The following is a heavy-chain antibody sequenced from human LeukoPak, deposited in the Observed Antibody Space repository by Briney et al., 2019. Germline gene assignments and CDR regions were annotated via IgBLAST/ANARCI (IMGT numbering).Heavy chain of an antibody. J-gene: IGHJ4*02. CDR3: ARDLSVDGSYPYYFDY. D-gene: IGHD1-26*01. V-gene: IGHV3-48*01. CDR1: GFTFSSYT. Sequence: GGSLRLSCAASGFTFSSYTMNWVRQAPGKGLEWVSYISSSGSTTYYADSVKGRFTISRDNAKNSLYLQKNSLRAEDTAVYYCARDLSVDGSYPYYFDYWGQGTLVTVSS. CDR2: ISSSGSTT.